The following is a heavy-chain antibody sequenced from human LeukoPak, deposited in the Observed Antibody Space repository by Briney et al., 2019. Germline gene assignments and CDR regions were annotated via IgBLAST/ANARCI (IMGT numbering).Heavy chain of an antibody. CDR2: IYYSGST. CDR1: GGSISSDGYY. Sequence: SETLSLTCTVSGGSISSDGYYWSWIRQHPGKGLEWIGYIYYSGSTYYNPSLKSRVTISVDTSKNQFSLKLSSVTAADTAVYYCARERDGYKIFDYWGQGTLVTVSS. D-gene: IGHD5-24*01. J-gene: IGHJ4*02. V-gene: IGHV4-31*03. CDR3: ARERDGYKIFDY.